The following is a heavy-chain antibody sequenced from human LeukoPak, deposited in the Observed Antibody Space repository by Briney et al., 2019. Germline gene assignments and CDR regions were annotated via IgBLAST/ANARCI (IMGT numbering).Heavy chain of an antibody. CDR1: GFTLSDAW. D-gene: IGHD3-3*01. J-gene: IGHJ6*04. CDR3: TTELSMYDFWSGAPGVDV. CDR2: IKSKTDGGIT. V-gene: IGHV3-15*01. Sequence: GGSLRLSCAASGFTLSDAWMHWVRQAPGEGLEWVGRIKSKTDGGITDYAAPVKGRFTISRDNSKNTLYLQMNSLKTEDTAVYYCTTELSMYDFWSGAPGVDVWGKGTTVTVSS.